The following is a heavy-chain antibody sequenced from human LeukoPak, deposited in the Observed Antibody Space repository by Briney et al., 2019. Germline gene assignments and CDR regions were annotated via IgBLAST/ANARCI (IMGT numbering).Heavy chain of an antibody. Sequence: ASVKVSCKASGYSFTGYYVHWVRQAPGQGLEWVGWINPNSGGTNYAQKFQGRVTMTRDTSISTAYMELGRLRSDDTAVFYCARVTIPMVRGVPSGFDYWGQGTLVTVSS. V-gene: IGHV1-2*02. CDR2: INPNSGGT. D-gene: IGHD3-10*01. J-gene: IGHJ4*02. CDR1: GYSFTGYY. CDR3: ARVTIPMVRGVPSGFDY.